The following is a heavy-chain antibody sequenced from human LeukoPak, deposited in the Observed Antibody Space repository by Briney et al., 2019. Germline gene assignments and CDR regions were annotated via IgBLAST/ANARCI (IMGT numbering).Heavy chain of an antibody. CDR2: IGTAGDT. CDR3: ARRLDVAAAGHPLGY. D-gene: IGHD6-13*01. V-gene: IGHV3-13*01. CDR1: GFTFSSYD. J-gene: IGHJ4*02. Sequence: GGSLRLSCAASGFTFSSYDMHWVRQATGKGLEWVSAIGTAGDTYYPGSVKGRFTISRENAKNSLYLQMNSLRAGDTAVYYCARRLDVAAAGHPLGYWGQGTLVTVSS.